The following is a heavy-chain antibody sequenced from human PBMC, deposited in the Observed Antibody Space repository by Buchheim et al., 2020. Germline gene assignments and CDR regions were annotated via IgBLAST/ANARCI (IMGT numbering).Heavy chain of an antibody. CDR2: ISGSGGST. CDR3: AKEWMATTSLWGNQNRETDY. D-gene: IGHD5-12*01. Sequence: EVQLVESGGGLVQPGGSLRLSCAASGFTFSSYAMSWVRQAPGKGLEWVSAISGSGGSTYYADSVKGRFTISRDNSKNTLYPQMNSLRAEDTAVYYCAKEWMATTSLWGNQNRETDYWGQGTL. CDR1: GFTFSSYA. V-gene: IGHV3-23*04. J-gene: IGHJ4*02.